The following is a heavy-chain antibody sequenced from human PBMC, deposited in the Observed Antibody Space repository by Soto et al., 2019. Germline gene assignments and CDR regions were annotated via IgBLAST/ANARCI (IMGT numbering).Heavy chain of an antibody. CDR2: MNPNSGNT. Sequence: ASVKVSCKASGYTFTSYDINWVRQATGQGLEWMGWMNPNSGNTGYAQKFQGRVTMTRNTSISTAYMELSSLRSEDTAVYYCARDLLILYATQFSDAFDIWGQGTMVTGSS. J-gene: IGHJ3*02. CDR3: ARDLLILYATQFSDAFDI. CDR1: GYTFTSYD. D-gene: IGHD2-8*01. V-gene: IGHV1-8*01.